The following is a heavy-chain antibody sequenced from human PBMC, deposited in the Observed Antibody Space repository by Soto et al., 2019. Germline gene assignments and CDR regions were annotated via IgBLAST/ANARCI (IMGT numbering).Heavy chain of an antibody. V-gene: IGHV1-3*01. CDR2: INAGNGNT. CDR3: ARDLLPGQWLIQPVGY. CDR1: GYTFNSYA. Sequence: ASVTVCCKASGYTFNSYARHWVRQAPGQRLEWMGWINAGNGNTKYSQKFQGRVTITRDTSASTAYMELSSLRSEDTAVYYCARDLLPGQWLIQPVGYWGQGTLVTVSS. J-gene: IGHJ4*02. D-gene: IGHD6-19*01.